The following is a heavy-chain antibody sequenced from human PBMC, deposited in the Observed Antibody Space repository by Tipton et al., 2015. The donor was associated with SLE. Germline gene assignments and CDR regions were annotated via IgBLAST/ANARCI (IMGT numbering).Heavy chain of an antibody. D-gene: IGHD3-10*01. Sequence: TLSLTYTVSGGSISSGGYYWSWIRQHPGKGLEWIGYIYYSGSTYYNPSLKSRVTISVDTSKNQFSLKLSSVTAADTAVYYCARDTAHYGSGDGAFDIWGQGTMVTVSS. CDR2: IYYSGST. V-gene: IGHV4-31*03. J-gene: IGHJ3*02. CDR1: GGSISSGGYY. CDR3: ARDTAHYGSGDGAFDI.